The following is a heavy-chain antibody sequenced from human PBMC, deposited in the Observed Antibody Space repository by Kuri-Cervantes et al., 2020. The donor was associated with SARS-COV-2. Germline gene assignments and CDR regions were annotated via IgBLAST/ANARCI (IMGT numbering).Heavy chain of an antibody. J-gene: IGHJ6*02. V-gene: IGHV3-21*01. D-gene: IGHD3-3*01. CDR1: GFTFSSYS. CDR2: ISSSSSYI. CDR3: AVDFWSGYSLRIGGAPGYGMDV. Sequence: GESLKISCAASGFTFSSYSMNWVRQAPGKGLEWVSSISSSSSYIYYADSVKGRFTISRDNAKNSLYLQMNSLRAEDTAVYYCAVDFWSGYSLRIGGAPGYGMDVWGQGTTVTVS.